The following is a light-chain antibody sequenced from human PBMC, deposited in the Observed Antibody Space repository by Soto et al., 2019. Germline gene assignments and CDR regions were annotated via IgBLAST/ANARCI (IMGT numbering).Light chain of an antibody. CDR1: SSNIGAGYV. J-gene: IGLJ3*02. V-gene: IGLV1-40*01. CDR3: QSSDSSLSGWV. CDR2: GNS. Sequence: QSVLTQPPSVSGAPGQRVTISCTGSSSNIGAGYVVHWYHQLPGTASKLLIYGNSNRPPGVTDRCSGSKSGTSASLAITGLQADYEADHCCQSSDSSLSGWVFGGGTKVTVL.